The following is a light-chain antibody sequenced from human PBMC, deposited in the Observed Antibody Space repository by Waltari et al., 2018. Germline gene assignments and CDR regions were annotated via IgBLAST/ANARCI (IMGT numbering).Light chain of an antibody. CDR1: QGISSY. CDR2: AAS. J-gene: IGKJ4*01. V-gene: IGKV1-39*01. Sequence: DIQMTQSPSSLSASVGDRVTITCRASQGISSYLNWYHQKPGKAPKLLIYAASSLQSGVPSRFSGSGSGTDFTLTISSLQPEDFATYYCQQSYSTPITFGGGTKVEIK. CDR3: QQSYSTPIT.